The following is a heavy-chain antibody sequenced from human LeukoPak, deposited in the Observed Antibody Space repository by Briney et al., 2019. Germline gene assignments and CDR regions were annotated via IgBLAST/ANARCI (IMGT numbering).Heavy chain of an antibody. D-gene: IGHD6-19*01. CDR1: GGSIGSNY. Sequence: SETLPLTCTVSGGSIGSNYWTWIRQAPGEGLEYLGYIYYTEGTNYNPSLDSRVTISVDTSKNQFSLKLSSVTAADTAVYFCAKYGNSGWVIDNWGQGTLVTVSS. J-gene: IGHJ4*02. V-gene: IGHV4-59*08. CDR3: AKYGNSGWVIDN. CDR2: IYYTEGT.